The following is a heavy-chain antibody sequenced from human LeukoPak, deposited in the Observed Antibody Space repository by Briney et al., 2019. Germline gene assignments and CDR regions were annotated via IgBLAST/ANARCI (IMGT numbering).Heavy chain of an antibody. Sequence: SETLSLTCAVYGGSFSDYYWRWIRQTPGKGLEWIGEINDSGSTHYNPSLKSRVTILVDTSKNQFSLNLTSVTAADTAMYYCARPKYQILRYCTSGGTCYNGNWFDPWGQGTLVTVSS. V-gene: IGHV4-34*01. J-gene: IGHJ5*02. D-gene: IGHD2-15*01. CDR2: INDSGST. CDR1: GGSFSDYY. CDR3: ARPKYQILRYCTSGGTCYNGNWFDP.